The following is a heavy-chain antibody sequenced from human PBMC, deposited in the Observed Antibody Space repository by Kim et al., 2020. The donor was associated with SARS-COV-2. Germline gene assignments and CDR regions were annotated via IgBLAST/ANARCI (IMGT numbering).Heavy chain of an antibody. J-gene: IGHJ4*02. CDR1: GYSISSGYY. D-gene: IGHD3-10*01. V-gene: IGHV4-38-2*02. CDR3: ARDDNLNGSGSYLF. Sequence: SETLSLTCTVSGYSISSGYYWGWIRQPPGKGLEWIGSIYHSGSTYYNPSLKSRVTISVDTSKNQFSLKLSSVTAADTAVYYCARDDNLNGSGSYLFWGQGTLVTVSS. CDR2: IYHSGST.